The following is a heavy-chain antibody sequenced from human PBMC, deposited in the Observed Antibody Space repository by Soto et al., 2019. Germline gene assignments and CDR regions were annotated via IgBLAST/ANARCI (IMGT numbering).Heavy chain of an antibody. V-gene: IGHV3-23*01. CDR3: AKGISYYDFWSGYYTVVYYYYGMDV. CDR2: ISGSGGST. Sequence: PGGSLRLSCAASGFTFSSYAMSWVRQAPGKGLEWVSAISGSGGSTYYADSVKGRFTISRDNSKNTLYLQMNSLRAEDTAVYYCAKGISYYDFWSGYYTVVYYYYGMDVWGQGTTVTV. J-gene: IGHJ6*02. D-gene: IGHD3-3*01. CDR1: GFTFSSYA.